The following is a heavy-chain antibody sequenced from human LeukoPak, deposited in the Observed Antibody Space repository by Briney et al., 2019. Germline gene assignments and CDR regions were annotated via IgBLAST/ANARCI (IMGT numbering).Heavy chain of an antibody. CDR3: AKVRSRVGATDAFDI. J-gene: IGHJ3*02. Sequence: PSETLSLTCTVSGGSISSSSYYWGWIRQPPGKGLEWIGSIYYSGSTYYNPSLKSRVTISVDTSKNQFSLKLSSVTAEDTAVYYCAKVRSRVGATDAFDIWGQGTTVTVSS. V-gene: IGHV4-39*07. D-gene: IGHD1-26*01. CDR1: GGSISSSSYY. CDR2: IYYSGST.